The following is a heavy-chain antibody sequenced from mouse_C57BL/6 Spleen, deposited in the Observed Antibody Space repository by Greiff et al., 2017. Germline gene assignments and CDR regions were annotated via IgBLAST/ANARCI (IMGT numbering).Heavy chain of an antibody. CDR3: ANYDESSPPYFDY. J-gene: IGHJ2*01. V-gene: IGHV1-64*01. CDR2: LHPISGRT. Sequence: VQLQPPGAELVKPGASVKLSCKASGYTFTSYWMHWVKQRPGQGLEWIGMLHPISGRTNYNETFKSQATLTVANHYSTADKQLSSMTSEDSAVYYCANYDESSPPYFDYWGKGTTLTVSS. D-gene: IGHD1-1*01. CDR1: GYTFTSYW.